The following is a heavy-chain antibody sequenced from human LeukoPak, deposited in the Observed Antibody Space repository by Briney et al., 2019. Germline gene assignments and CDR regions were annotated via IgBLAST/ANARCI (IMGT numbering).Heavy chain of an antibody. J-gene: IGHJ4*02. CDR3: ARDGFITMVRGVMDY. CDR2: ISSSGSSI. CDR1: GFTFSDYY. Sequence: GGSLRLSCAASGFTFSDYYMSWIRQAPGKGLEWVSYISSSGSSIYYADSVKGRFTTSRDNAKNSLYLQMNSLRAEDTAVYYCARDGFITMVRGVMDYWGQGTLVTVSS. D-gene: IGHD3-10*01. V-gene: IGHV3-11*04.